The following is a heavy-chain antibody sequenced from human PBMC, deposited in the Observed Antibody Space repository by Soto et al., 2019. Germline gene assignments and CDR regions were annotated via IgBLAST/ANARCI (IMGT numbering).Heavy chain of an antibody. CDR2: ISYDGSNK. Sequence: GGSLRLSCAASGFTFSSYAMHRVRQAPGKGLEWVAVISYDGSNKYYADSVKGRFTISRDNSKNTLYLQMNSLRAEDTAVYYCARDSSHGYSSGWLHTPYYYYGMDVWGQGTTVTVSS. CDR1: GFTFSSYA. V-gene: IGHV3-30-3*01. J-gene: IGHJ6*02. D-gene: IGHD6-19*01. CDR3: ARDSSHGYSSGWLHTPYYYYGMDV.